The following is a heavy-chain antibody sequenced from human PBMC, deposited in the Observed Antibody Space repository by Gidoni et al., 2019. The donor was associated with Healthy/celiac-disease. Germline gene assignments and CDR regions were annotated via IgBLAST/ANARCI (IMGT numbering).Heavy chain of an antibody. D-gene: IGHD2-21*02. J-gene: IGHJ4*02. Sequence: EVQLLESGGGLVQPGGSLRLSCAASGFTFSSSAMGWVRQAPGKGLEWVSAIRGSGGSTYYADSVKGRFTISRDNSKNTLYLQMNSLRAEDTAVYYCAKDFGHIVVVTATVFDYWGQGTLVTVSS. CDR3: AKDFGHIVVVTATVFDY. CDR1: GFTFSSSA. V-gene: IGHV3-23*01. CDR2: IRGSGGST.